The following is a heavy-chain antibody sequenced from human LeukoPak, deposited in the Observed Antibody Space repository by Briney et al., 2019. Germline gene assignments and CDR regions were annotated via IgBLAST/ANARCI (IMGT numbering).Heavy chain of an antibody. D-gene: IGHD5-24*01. CDR2: INPSGGST. J-gene: IGHJ6*03. V-gene: IGHV1-46*01. CDR3: ARDLGWRGMDV. CDR1: GYTFTSYY. Sequence: ASVKVSCKASGYTFTSYYMHWVRQAPGQGLEWMGIINPSGGSTSYAQKFQGRVTMTRDMPTSTVYMELSSLRSEDTAVYYCARDLGWRGMDVWGKGTTVTVSS.